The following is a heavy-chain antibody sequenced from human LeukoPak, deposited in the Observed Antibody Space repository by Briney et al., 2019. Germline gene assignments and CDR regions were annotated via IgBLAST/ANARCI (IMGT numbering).Heavy chain of an antibody. CDR1: GGTFSSYA. J-gene: IGHJ4*02. V-gene: IGHV1-69*04. D-gene: IGHD6-19*01. Sequence: SVKVSCKASGGTFSSYAISWLRQAPGQGLEWMGRIIPIFGIANYAQKFQGRVTITADKSTSTAYMELSSLRSEDTAMYYCARDSASSSGWFDYWGQGTLVTVSS. CDR3: ARDSASSSGWFDY. CDR2: IIPIFGIA.